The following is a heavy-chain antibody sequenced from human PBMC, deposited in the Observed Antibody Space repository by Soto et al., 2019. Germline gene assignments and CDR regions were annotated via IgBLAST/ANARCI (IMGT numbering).Heavy chain of an antibody. J-gene: IGHJ4*02. D-gene: IGHD7-27*01. V-gene: IGHV3-23*01. CDR2: ISRISSFSSPGGST. CDR3: TTHRGEYWGL. CDR1: GFTLSTSA. Sequence: GGSLRLSCAASGFTLSTSAMTWVRQGPGKGLEWVSSISRISSFSSPGGSTYYANSVRGRFTISRDDSKNTLYLQMNSLRAEDTAVYYCTTHRGEYWGLWGQGTLVTVSS.